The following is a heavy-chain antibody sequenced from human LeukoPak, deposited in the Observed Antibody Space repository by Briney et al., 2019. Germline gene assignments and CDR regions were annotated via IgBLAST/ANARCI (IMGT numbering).Heavy chain of an antibody. CDR1: GXSISSLY. CDR2: IYYTGNT. CDR3: ARHRAYSSSSPFDY. D-gene: IGHD6-6*01. J-gene: IGHJ4*02. V-gene: IGHV4-59*08. Sequence: SETLSLTCSVSGXSISSLYWSWIRQPPGKGLEWIGYIYYTGNTNYNPSLKSRVTIFVDMSKNQFSLRLSSVTAADTALYYCARHRAYSSSSPFDYWGQGTLVTVSS.